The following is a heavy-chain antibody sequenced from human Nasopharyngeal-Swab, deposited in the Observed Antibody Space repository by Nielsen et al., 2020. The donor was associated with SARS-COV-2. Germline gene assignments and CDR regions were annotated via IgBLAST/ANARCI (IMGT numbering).Heavy chain of an antibody. CDR1: GGSFSGYY. J-gene: IGHJ5*02. CDR3: ARGTGSGSYYSRSGNWFDP. D-gene: IGHD3-10*01. CDR2: INHSGST. V-gene: IGHV4-34*01. Sequence: SETLSLTCAVYGGSFSGYYWSWIRQPPGKGLEWIGEINHSGSTNYNPSLKSRVTISVDTSKNQFSLKLSSVTAADTAVYYCARGTGSGSYYSRSGNWFDPWGQGTLVTVSS.